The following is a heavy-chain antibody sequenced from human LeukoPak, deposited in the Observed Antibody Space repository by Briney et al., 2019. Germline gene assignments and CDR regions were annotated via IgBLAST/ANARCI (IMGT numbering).Heavy chain of an antibody. Sequence: GESLRLSCAASGLTFSSYEMNWVRQAPGKGLEWVSYISASGSTIHYADSVKGRFTISRDNAKNSLYLRMNSLRAEDTAVYYCARGWLQLDYWGQGTLVTVSS. J-gene: IGHJ4*02. D-gene: IGHD5-24*01. CDR2: ISASGSTI. CDR3: ARGWLQLDY. V-gene: IGHV3-48*03. CDR1: GLTFSSYE.